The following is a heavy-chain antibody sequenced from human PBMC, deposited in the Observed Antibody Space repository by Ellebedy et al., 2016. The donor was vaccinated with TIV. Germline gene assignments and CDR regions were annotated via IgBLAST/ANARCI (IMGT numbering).Heavy chain of an antibody. CDR1: GYTLFYYG. V-gene: IGHV1-18*04. J-gene: IGHJ6*03. D-gene: IGHD6-19*01. CDR2: INTYNGNT. Sequence: ASVKVSXXASGYTLFYYGINWVRQAPGQGLEWMGWINTYNGNTDYAQKFQGRVTMTTDTSTGTAYMELRSLTSDDTAVYYCARAPFKGSSGWYNPTCYYYHMDVWGSGTTVTVSS. CDR3: ARAPFKGSSGWYNPTCYYYHMDV.